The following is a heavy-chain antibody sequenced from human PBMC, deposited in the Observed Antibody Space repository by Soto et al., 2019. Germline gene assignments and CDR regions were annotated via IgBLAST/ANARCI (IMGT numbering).Heavy chain of an antibody. CDR2: ISGSGGST. V-gene: IGHV3-23*01. CDR3: ARESEIFGVNDY. D-gene: IGHD3-3*01. CDR1: GFTFSSYA. Sequence: EVQLLESGGGLVQPGGSLRLSCAASGFTFSSYAMSWVRQAPGKGLEWVPAISGSGGSTYYADSVKGRFTISRDNSKNTLHLQMNSLRAEDTAAYYCARESEIFGVNDYWGQGTLVTVSS. J-gene: IGHJ4*02.